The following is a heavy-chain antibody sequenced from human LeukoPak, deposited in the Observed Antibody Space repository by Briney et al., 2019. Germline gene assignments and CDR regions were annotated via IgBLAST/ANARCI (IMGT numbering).Heavy chain of an antibody. CDR2: IIPIFGTA. D-gene: IGHD7-27*01. Sequence: SVKVSCKASGGTFSSYAISWVRQAPGQGLEWMGGIIPIFGTANYAQKFQGRVTITADESTSTAYMELSSLRSEDTAVYYCARDVRLGIRSVDYWGQGTLVTVSS. CDR1: GGTFSSYA. J-gene: IGHJ4*02. V-gene: IGHV1-69*13. CDR3: ARDVRLGIRSVDY.